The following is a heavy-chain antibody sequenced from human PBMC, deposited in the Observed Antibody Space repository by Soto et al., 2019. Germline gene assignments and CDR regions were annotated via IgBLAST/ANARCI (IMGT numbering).Heavy chain of an antibody. CDR1: GYTFTSYG. CDR2: ISAYNGNT. CDR3: ARDSPRSSPVLRFLEWKLRIYGMDV. D-gene: IGHD3-3*01. Sequence: GASVKVSCKASGYTFTSYGISWVRQAPGQGLEWMGWISAYNGNTKYAQKLQGRVTMTTDTSTSTAYMELRSLRSDDTAVYYCARDSPRSSPVLRFLEWKLRIYGMDVWGQGTTVTVSS. V-gene: IGHV1-18*01. J-gene: IGHJ6*02.